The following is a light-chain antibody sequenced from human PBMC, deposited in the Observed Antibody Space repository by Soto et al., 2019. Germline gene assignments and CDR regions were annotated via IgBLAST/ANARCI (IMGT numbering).Light chain of an antibody. Sequence: IPCLRSHCISSYVAWHQQKPGPPPELLIYAASPPPSGVPSRSTGSGSGTDFPLTITRLEHEDFEVYYCQQYGTSPETFGQGTKVDI. V-gene: IGKV1D-8*02. CDR3: QQYGTSPET. CDR2: AAS. CDR1: HCISSY. J-gene: IGKJ1*01.